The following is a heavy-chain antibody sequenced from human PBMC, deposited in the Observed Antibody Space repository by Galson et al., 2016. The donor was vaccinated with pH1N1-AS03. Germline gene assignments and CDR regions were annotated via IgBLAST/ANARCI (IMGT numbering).Heavy chain of an antibody. CDR3: SVYDFWSGSSGFDY. D-gene: IGHD3-3*01. V-gene: IGHV3-15*01. Sequence: SLRLSCAASGFTFSNAWMTWVRQAPGKGLEWVGRIKSKSDGGTTDYAAPVKARFTISRDDSKNTLYLQMNSLKAEDTAVYYCSVYDFWSGSSGFDYWGQGTLVTVSS. J-gene: IGHJ4*02. CDR1: GFTFSNAW. CDR2: IKSKSDGGTT.